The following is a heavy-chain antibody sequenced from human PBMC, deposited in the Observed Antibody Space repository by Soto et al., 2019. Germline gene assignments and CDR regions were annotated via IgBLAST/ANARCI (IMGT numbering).Heavy chain of an antibody. J-gene: IGHJ4*02. D-gene: IGHD5-18*01. CDR2: ISYDGSNK. V-gene: IGHV3-30*18. CDR3: AKDLQNPYSYVYSGGFDY. Sequence: GGSLRLSCAASGFTFSSYGMHWVRQAPGKGLEWVAVISYDGSNKYYADSVKGRFTISRDNSKNTPYLQMNSLRAEDTAVYYCAKDLQNPYSYVYSGGFDYWGQGTLVTVSS. CDR1: GFTFSSYG.